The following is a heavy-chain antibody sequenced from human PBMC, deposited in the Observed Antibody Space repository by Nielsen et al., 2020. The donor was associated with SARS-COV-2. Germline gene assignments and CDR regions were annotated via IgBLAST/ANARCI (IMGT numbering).Heavy chain of an antibody. V-gene: IGHV3-33*01. CDR2: IWYDGSNK. Sequence: GGSLRLSCAASGFTFSSYGMHWVRQAPGKGLEWVAVIWYDGSNKYYADSVKGRFTISRDNSKNTLYLQMNSLRAEDTAVYYCATLHGNYSPIGDAFAIWGQGTMVTVSS. D-gene: IGHD4-17*01. J-gene: IGHJ3*02. CDR3: ATLHGNYSPIGDAFAI. CDR1: GFTFSSYG.